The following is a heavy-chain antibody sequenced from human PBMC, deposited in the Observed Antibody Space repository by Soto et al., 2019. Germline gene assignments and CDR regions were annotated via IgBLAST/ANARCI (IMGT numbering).Heavy chain of an antibody. J-gene: IGHJ4*02. Sequence: VQLSESGGGLVQPGGSLRLSCAASGFTFSSTALSWVRQAPGKGLEWVSTFRESGATTHYADTVKDRFTISRYTSKNMLYLQMDSLRAEDTAIYYCAKDSYWAIISPAPDYWGQGTLVSVSS. CDR1: GFTFSSTA. CDR2: FRESGATT. CDR3: AKDSYWAIISPAPDY. V-gene: IGHV3-23*01. D-gene: IGHD2-2*02.